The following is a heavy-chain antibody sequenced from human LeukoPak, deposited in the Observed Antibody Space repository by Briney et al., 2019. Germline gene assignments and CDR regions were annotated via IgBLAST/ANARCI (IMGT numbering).Heavy chain of an antibody. Sequence: PSETLSLTCAVYGGSFSVYYWSWIRQPPGKGLERIGEINHSGSTNYNPSLKSRVTISVDTSKNQFSLKLSSVTAADTAVYYCVRPNTAMVPYYFDYWGQGTLVTVSS. CDR2: INHSGST. J-gene: IGHJ4*02. V-gene: IGHV4-34*01. CDR1: GGSFSVYY. CDR3: VRPNTAMVPYYFDY. D-gene: IGHD5-18*01.